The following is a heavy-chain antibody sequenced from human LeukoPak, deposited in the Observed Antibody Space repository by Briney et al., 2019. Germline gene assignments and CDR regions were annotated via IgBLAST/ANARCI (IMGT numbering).Heavy chain of an antibody. CDR3: ARGRYSYGRYFDY. CDR1: GGSFSGYY. V-gene: IGHV4-34*01. Sequence: SETLSLTCAVYGGSFSGYYWSWIRQPPGKGLEWIGEINHSGSTIYNPSLKSRVTISVDTSKNQFSLKLSSVTAADTAVYYCARGRYSYGRYFDYWGQGTLVTVSS. CDR2: INHSGST. D-gene: IGHD5-18*01. J-gene: IGHJ4*02.